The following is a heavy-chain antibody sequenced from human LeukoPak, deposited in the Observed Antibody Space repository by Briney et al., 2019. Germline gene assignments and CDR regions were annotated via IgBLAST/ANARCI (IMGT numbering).Heavy chain of an antibody. CDR3: ATTERYSSGWYFDY. D-gene: IGHD6-19*01. V-gene: IGHV4-31*03. J-gene: IGHJ4*02. Sequence: PSETLSLTCTVSGGSISSGGYYWSWIRQHPGKGLEWIGYIYYSGSTYYNPSLKSRVTISVDTSKNQFSLKLSSVTAADTAVYYCATTERYSSGWYFDYWGQGTLVTVSS. CDR1: GGSISSGGYY. CDR2: IYYSGST.